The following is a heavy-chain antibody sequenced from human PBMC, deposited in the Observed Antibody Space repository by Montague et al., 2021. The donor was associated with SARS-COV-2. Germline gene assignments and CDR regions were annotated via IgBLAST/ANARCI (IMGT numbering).Heavy chain of an antibody. Sequence: SLRLSCAASGFTFSSYGMSWVRQAPGKGLEWVAVIKEDGSEKYYADSLKGRSTISRDNSKNSLYLQMNSLRAEDTAVYYCARHFGYWRDYWGQGTLVTVSS. V-gene: IGHV3-7*01. J-gene: IGHJ4*02. CDR1: GFTFSSYG. CDR2: IKEDGSEK. D-gene: IGHD3-10*01. CDR3: ARHFGYWRDY.